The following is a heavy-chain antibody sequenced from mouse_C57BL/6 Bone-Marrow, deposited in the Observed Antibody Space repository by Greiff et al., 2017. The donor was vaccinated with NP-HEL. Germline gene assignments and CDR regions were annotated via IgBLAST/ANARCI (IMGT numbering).Heavy chain of an antibody. CDR1: GYTFTSYW. J-gene: IGHJ3*01. D-gene: IGHD2-5*01. V-gene: IGHV1-64*01. CDR2: IHPNSGST. Sequence: QVQLKQPGAELVKPGASVKLSCKASGYTFTSYWMHWVKQRPGQGLEWIGMIHPNSGSTNYNEKFKSKATLTVDKSSSTAYMQLSSLTSEDSAVYYCASRYSTLFAYWGQGTLVTVSA. CDR3: ASRYSTLFAY.